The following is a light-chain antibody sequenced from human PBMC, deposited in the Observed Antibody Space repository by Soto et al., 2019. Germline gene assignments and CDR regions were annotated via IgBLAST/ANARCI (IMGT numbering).Light chain of an antibody. CDR3: QHYDSSPLFT. CDR2: GAS. J-gene: IGKJ2*01. V-gene: IGKV3-20*01. CDR1: QSVSSRY. Sequence: ESVLTQSPGTLSLSPGERATLSCRASQSVSSRYLAWYQQKPGQAPRLLIYGASSRATGVPDRFSGSGSGTDFTLTISGLEPEDFAVYYCQHYDSSPLFTFGPGTRLEI.